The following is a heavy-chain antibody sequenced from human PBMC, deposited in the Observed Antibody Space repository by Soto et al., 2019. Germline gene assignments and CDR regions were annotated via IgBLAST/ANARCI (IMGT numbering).Heavy chain of an antibody. CDR2: IRSKAYGGTT. V-gene: IGHV3-49*03. Sequence: GGSLRLSCTASGFTFGDYAMSWFRQAPGKGLEWVGFIRSKAYGGTTEYAASVKGRFTISRDDSKSIAYLQMNSLKTEDTAVYYCTRDSSEPQYNWFDPWGQGTLVTVSS. J-gene: IGHJ5*02. CDR1: GFTFGDYA. CDR3: TRDSSEPQYNWFDP.